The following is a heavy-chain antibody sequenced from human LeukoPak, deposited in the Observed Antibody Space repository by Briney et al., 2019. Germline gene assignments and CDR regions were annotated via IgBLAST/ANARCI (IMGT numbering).Heavy chain of an antibody. D-gene: IGHD3-22*01. Sequence: ASVKVSCKASGYTFTSYDINWVRQATGQGLEWMGWMNPNSGNTGYAQKFQGRVTMTRNTSISTAYMELSSLRSEDTAVYYCARGAYYYDSSGLPHGMDVWGQGTTVTVSS. CDR3: ARGAYYYDSSGLPHGMDV. J-gene: IGHJ6*02. CDR1: GYTFTSYD. CDR2: MNPNSGNT. V-gene: IGHV1-8*01.